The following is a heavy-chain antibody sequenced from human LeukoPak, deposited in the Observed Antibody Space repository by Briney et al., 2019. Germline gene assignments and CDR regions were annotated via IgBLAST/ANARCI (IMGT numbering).Heavy chain of an antibody. CDR1: GFTFSSYG. D-gene: IGHD2-2*01. J-gene: IGHJ4*02. CDR3: AKGAQLGCAGTNCDDF. V-gene: IGHV3-33*06. CDR2: IWYDGSNK. Sequence: GGSLRLSCAASGFTFSSYGMHWVRQAPGKGLEWVAVIWYDGSNKYYADSVKGRFTISRDNSKNTLYLQMNSLRAEDTAVYYCAKGAQLGCAGTNCDDFWGQGTLVTVSS.